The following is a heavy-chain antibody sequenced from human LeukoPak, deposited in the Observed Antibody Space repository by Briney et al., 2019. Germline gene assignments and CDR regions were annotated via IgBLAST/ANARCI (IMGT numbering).Heavy chain of an antibody. J-gene: IGHJ4*02. CDR1: GGSISSYY. V-gene: IGHV4-59*01. CDR3: ARDVYDILTGYQSGFDY. Sequence: SETLSLTCTVSGGSISSYYWSWIRQPPGKGLGWIGYIYYSGSTNYNPSLKSRVTISVDTSKNQFSLKLSSVTAADTAVYYCARDVYDILTGYQSGFDYWGQGTLVTVSS. D-gene: IGHD3-9*01. CDR2: IYYSGST.